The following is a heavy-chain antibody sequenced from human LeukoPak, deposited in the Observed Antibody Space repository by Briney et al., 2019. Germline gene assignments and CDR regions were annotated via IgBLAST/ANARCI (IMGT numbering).Heavy chain of an antibody. V-gene: IGHV5-51*01. CDR2: IHPGESDT. Sequence: GESLKISCKGSGYSFTSYWIGWVRPMPGKGLEWMGIIHPGESDTRYSPSFQGQVTISADKSISTAYLQWSSLKASDTAVYYCARWAATRPTDYWGQGTLVTVSS. D-gene: IGHD6-6*01. J-gene: IGHJ4*02. CDR3: ARWAATRPTDY. CDR1: GYSFTSYW.